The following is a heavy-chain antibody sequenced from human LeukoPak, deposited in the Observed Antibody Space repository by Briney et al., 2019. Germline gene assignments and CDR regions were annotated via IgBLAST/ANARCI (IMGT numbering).Heavy chain of an antibody. J-gene: IGHJ4*02. D-gene: IGHD1-26*01. V-gene: IGHV3-23*01. CDR3: ANSGSYYYFDY. CDR2: ISGSGGST. Sequence: GGSLRLSCAASGFTFSSYAMSWVRQAPGKGLEWVSAISGSGGSTYYADSVKGRFTISRDNSKNTLYLRMNSLRAEDTAVYYCANSGSYYYFDYWGQGTLVTVSS. CDR1: GFTFSSYA.